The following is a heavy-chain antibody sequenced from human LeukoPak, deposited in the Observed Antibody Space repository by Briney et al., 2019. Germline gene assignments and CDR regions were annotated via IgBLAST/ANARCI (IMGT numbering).Heavy chain of an antibody. D-gene: IGHD6-13*01. CDR2: IYPGDSET. V-gene: IGHV5-51*01. CDR1: GYSFISYW. Sequence: NPGESLKISCKGSGYSFISYWIGWVRQMPGKGLEWMGIIYPGDSETRYSPSFQGQVTISADKSIGTAYLQWSSLKSSDTAMYYCARTRSSGIPDDYWGQGTLVTVSS. J-gene: IGHJ4*02. CDR3: ARTRSSGIPDDY.